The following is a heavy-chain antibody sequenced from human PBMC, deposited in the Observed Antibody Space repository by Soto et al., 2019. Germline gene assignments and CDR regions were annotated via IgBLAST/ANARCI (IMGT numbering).Heavy chain of an antibody. V-gene: IGHV1-2*02. D-gene: IGHD5-12*01. CDR3: AGYMGATTEDVWYYYYGMHV. Sequence: ASVKVSCKASGYTFTDYYMHWVRQAPGQGLEWMGWINANSGGTNYAQKFQGRVTMTRDTSISTAYMELSSLRSDDTAVYYCAGYMGATTEDVWYYYYGMHVWGQGTTVTVSS. J-gene: IGHJ6*02. CDR2: INANSGGT. CDR1: GYTFTDYY.